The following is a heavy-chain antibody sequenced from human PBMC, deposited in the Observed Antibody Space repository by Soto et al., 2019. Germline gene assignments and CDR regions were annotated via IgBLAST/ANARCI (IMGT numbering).Heavy chain of an antibody. CDR3: ARNKDWYFDL. Sequence: QVQLVESGGGVVQPGRSLRLSCAASGFTFSNYGMHWVRQAPGKGLEWVAIIWYDGSNKDYADSVKGRFTISRDNSKNTVYLQMNSLRAEDTAVYYCARNKDWYFDLWGRGTLVTDSS. J-gene: IGHJ2*01. CDR2: IWYDGSNK. V-gene: IGHV3-33*01. CDR1: GFTFSNYG.